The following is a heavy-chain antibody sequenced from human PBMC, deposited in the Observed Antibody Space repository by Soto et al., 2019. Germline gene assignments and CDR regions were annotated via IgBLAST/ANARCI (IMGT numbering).Heavy chain of an antibody. J-gene: IGHJ4*02. CDR2: ISYSGNT. Sequence: SETLSLTCSVSGGSVISDYYYWSWIRQPPGKGLEWIGYISYSGNTKYNPSLKSRVAFSVDTSKNHFSLKLSSLTAADTAVYYCARTVGAAYYFDFWGQGALVTVSS. V-gene: IGHV4-61*03. D-gene: IGHD1-26*01. CDR1: GGSVISDYYY. CDR3: ARTVGAAYYFDF.